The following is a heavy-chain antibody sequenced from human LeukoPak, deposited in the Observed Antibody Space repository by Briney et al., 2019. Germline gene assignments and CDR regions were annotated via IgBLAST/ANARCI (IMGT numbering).Heavy chain of an antibody. CDR1: GYTFTSYG. CDR3: ARESAETYYDILTGPLVWYYYGMDV. CDR2: ISAYNGNT. V-gene: IGHV1-18*01. D-gene: IGHD3-9*01. J-gene: IGHJ6*02. Sequence: GASVKASCKASGYTFTSYGISWVRQAPGQGLEWMGWISAYNGNTNYAQKLQGRVTMTTDTSTSTAYMELRSLRSDDTAVYYCARESAETYYDILTGPLVWYYYGMDVWGQGTTVTVSS.